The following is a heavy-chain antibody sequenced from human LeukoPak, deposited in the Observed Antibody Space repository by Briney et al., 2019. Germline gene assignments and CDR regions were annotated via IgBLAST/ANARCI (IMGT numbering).Heavy chain of an antibody. J-gene: IGHJ4*02. D-gene: IGHD2-15*01. CDR2: ISSSGSYI. CDR3: ARDREPYCTGGTCYSTGDY. Sequence: PGGSLRLSCAASGFTFSSCSMNWVRQAPGKGLEWVPSISSSGSYIYYADPVKGRFTISRDNAKNSLYLQMNSLRAEDTAVYYCARDREPYCTGGTCYSTGDYWGQGTLVTV. V-gene: IGHV3-21*06. CDR1: GFTFSSCS.